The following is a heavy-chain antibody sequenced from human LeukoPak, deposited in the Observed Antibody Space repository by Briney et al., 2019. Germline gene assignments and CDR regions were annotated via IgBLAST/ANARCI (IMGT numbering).Heavy chain of an antibody. CDR2: ISSGGSYI. D-gene: IGHD2-21*02. Sequence: GGSLRLSCAASGFTFSSYSMHWVRQAPGKGLEWVSSISSGGSYIYYADSVKGRFTISRDNAKNPLYLQMNSLSAEDTAVYYCARETYCGGDCYVQYYFDYWGQGTLVTVSS. V-gene: IGHV3-21*01. CDR3: ARETYCGGDCYVQYYFDY. CDR1: GFTFSSYS. J-gene: IGHJ4*02.